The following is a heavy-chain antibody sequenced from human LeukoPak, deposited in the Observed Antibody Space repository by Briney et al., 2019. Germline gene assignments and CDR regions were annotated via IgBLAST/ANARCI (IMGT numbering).Heavy chain of an antibody. Sequence: PSETLSLTCAVYGGSFSGYYWGWIRQPPGKGLEWIGEINHSGSTNYNPSLKSRGTISVATSKNQSSLKLSSVPAADTAVYYCARGRWFDPWGQGTLVTVSS. CDR1: GGSFSGYY. J-gene: IGHJ5*02. CDR2: INHSGST. V-gene: IGHV4-34*01. CDR3: ARGRWFDP.